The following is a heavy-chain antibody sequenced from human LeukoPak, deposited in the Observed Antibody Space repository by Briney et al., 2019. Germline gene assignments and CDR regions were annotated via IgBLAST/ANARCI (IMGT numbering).Heavy chain of an antibody. CDR3: AATVHYCSGGGCYNHYYGMDV. CDR2: IYSGGGYT. CDR1: GYNFNTDN. J-gene: IGHJ6*02. D-gene: IGHD2-15*01. Sequence: ASVKVSCKASGYNFNTDNMHWMRQAPGQRLEWMGIIYSGGGYTSAQKFQGRVTMTRHTSTSAVYMDLSSLRSEDTAVYYCAATVHYCSGGGCYNHYYGMDVWGRGTTVTVSS. V-gene: IGHV1-46*02.